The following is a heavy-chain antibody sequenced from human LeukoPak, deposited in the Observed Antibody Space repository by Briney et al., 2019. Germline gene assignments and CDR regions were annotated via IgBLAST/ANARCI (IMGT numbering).Heavy chain of an antibody. CDR2: INSDGSST. J-gene: IGHJ4*02. V-gene: IGHV3-74*01. D-gene: IGHD3-16*02. Sequence: GSLXLXCAASGFTFSSYWMHWVRQAPGKGLVWVSRINSDGSSTSYADSVKGRFTISRDNAKNTLYLQMNSLRGEDTAVYYCAKDIRRTVXXXRVDYWGQXTLVTVSS. CDR1: GFTFSSYW. CDR3: AKDIRRTVXXXRVDY.